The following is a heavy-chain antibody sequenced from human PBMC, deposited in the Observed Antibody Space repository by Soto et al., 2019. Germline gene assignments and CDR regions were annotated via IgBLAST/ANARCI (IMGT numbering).Heavy chain of an antibody. V-gene: IGHV4-59*01. Sequence: SETLSLTCTVSGGSISTYYWNWIRQPPGKGLEWIGYIEYSGSTDYNPSLNSRVTISVDTSNNQFSLRLSSVTAADTAVYYCGRPPREYFVRAVGAQGPTVPVSS. D-gene: IGHD3-16*02. CDR2: IEYSGST. CDR3: GRPPREYFVRAV. CDR1: GGSISTYY. J-gene: IGHJ6*02.